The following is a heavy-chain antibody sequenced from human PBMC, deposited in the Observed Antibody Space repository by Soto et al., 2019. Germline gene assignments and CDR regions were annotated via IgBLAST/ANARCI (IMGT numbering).Heavy chain of an antibody. Sequence: SETLSLTCTVSGGSISSYYWSWIRQPPGKGLEWIGYIYYSGSTNYNPSLKSRVTISVDTSKNQFSLKLSSVTAADTAVYYCARDIAARPHAFDIWGQGTMVTVSS. D-gene: IGHD6-6*01. CDR3: ARDIAARPHAFDI. J-gene: IGHJ3*02. V-gene: IGHV4-59*01. CDR1: GGSISSYY. CDR2: IYYSGST.